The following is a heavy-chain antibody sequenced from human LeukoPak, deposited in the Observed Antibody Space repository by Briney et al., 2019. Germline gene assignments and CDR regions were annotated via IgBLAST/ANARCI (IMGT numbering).Heavy chain of an antibody. CDR2: IYASGNT. CDR1: GGSISSYF. J-gene: IGHJ4*02. V-gene: IGHV4-4*07. CDR3: ARRDQSVTEDSYYDFWSGSLYYFDY. Sequence: KSSETLSLTCTVSGGSISSYFWSWIRQPAGKGLEWIGRIYASGNTNYNPSLKSRLTMSIDTSKNQFSLRLSSVTAADTAVYYCARRDQSVTEDSYYDFWSGSLYYFDYWGQGTLVTVSS. D-gene: IGHD3-3*01.